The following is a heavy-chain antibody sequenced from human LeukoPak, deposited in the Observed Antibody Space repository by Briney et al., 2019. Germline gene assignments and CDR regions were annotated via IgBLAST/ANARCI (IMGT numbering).Heavy chain of an antibody. Sequence: GGSLSLSCAASGFTFSSYGMHWVRQAPGKGLEWVAFIRYDGSNKYYADSVKGRFTISRDNSKNTLYLQMNSLRAEDTAVYYCAILGGYSYGGRYFDYWGQGTLVTVSS. CDR1: GFTFSSYG. CDR3: AILGGYSYGGRYFDY. V-gene: IGHV3-30*02. J-gene: IGHJ4*02. D-gene: IGHD5-18*01. CDR2: IRYDGSNK.